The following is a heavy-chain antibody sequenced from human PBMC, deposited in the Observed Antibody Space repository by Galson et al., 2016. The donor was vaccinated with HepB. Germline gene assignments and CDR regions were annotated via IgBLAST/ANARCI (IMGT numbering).Heavy chain of an antibody. CDR1: GLTFSTSG. CDR2: ISYDGTYK. CDR3: AKDRKYYFDS. J-gene: IGHJ4*02. Sequence: SLRLSCAASGLTFSTSGMHWVRQAPGKGLEWVTFISYDGTYKYYADFVKGRFTISRDNSNNTLFLQLNSLRPEDTGVYCCAKDRKYYFDSWGQGTLVTVSS. V-gene: IGHV3-30*18.